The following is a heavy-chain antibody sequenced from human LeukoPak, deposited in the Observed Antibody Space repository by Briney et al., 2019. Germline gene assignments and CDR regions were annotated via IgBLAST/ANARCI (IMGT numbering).Heavy chain of an antibody. J-gene: IGHJ4*02. V-gene: IGHV3-30*18. Sequence: PGGSLRLSCAASGFTFSSYGMHWVRQAPGKGLEWVAVISYDGSNKYYADSVRGRFTISRDNSKNTLYLQMNSLRPEDTALYYCAKNRVGATASLDYWGQGALVTVSS. CDR2: ISYDGSNK. CDR1: GFTFSSYG. D-gene: IGHD1-26*01. CDR3: AKNRVGATASLDY.